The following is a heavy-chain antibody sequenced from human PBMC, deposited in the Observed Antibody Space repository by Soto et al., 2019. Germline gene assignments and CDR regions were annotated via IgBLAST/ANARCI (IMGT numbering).Heavy chain of an antibody. CDR1: GDSVSRNSGA. CDR2: TYYRAKWYN. V-gene: IGHV6-1*01. CDR3: VRASWNDAGCYYGVEV. J-gene: IGHJ6*01. Sequence: PSQTLSLTCAISGDSVSRNSGAWNWIRQSPSRGLEWLGRTYYRAKWYNEYAPSVKSRITINPHTAKNQFALPLKSVTPDDTGVYSCVRASWNDAGCYYGVEVWGQGITVEASS. D-gene: IGHD1-1*01.